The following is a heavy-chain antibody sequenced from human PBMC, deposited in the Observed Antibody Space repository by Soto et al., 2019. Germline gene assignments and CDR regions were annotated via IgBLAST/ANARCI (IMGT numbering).Heavy chain of an antibody. CDR1: GGSLTAYS. J-gene: IGHJ3*02. Sequence: SETLSLTCTVSGGSLTAYSWNWIRQPVGKGLEWIGRIDTSGKTNYIPSLKSRLTMSIDRFKNQFSLNLRFVTAADTAVYFCAKDESGAAGIWGQGTMVTVSS. CDR3: AKDESGAAGI. V-gene: IGHV4-4*07. CDR2: IDTSGKT. D-gene: IGHD7-27*01.